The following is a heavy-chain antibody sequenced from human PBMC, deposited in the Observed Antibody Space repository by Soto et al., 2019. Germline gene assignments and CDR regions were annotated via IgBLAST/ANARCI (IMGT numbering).Heavy chain of an antibody. Sequence: QVQLRESGPGLVKPSETLSLTCSVSGDSMSEFYWSWIRQSPGKGLEWIGYVHYVGTTKYNPSHKSRVTMSVDTSKKQFSLNLRSVTAADTAVYYCTRLNYYDTSGYPYFFDYWGQGAPVTVSS. D-gene: IGHD3-22*01. CDR1: GDSMSEFY. CDR2: VHYVGTT. J-gene: IGHJ4*02. CDR3: TRLNYYDTSGYPYFFDY. V-gene: IGHV4-59*12.